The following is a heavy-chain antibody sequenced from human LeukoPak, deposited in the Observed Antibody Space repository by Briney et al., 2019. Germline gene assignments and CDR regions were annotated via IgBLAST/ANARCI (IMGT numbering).Heavy chain of an antibody. Sequence: SQTLSLTCTVSGGSISSGGYYWSWIRQPAGKGLEWIGRIYTSGSTSYNPSLKSRVTISVDTSKNQFSLKLSSVTAADTAVYYCARDLDYYDSSGYPRSYWFDPWGQGTLVTVSS. CDR2: IYTSGST. CDR3: ARDLDYYDSSGYPRSYWFDP. V-gene: IGHV4-61*02. CDR1: GGSISSGGYY. D-gene: IGHD3-22*01. J-gene: IGHJ5*02.